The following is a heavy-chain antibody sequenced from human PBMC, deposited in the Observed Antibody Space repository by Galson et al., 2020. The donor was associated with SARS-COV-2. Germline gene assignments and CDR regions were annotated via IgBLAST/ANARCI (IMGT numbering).Heavy chain of an antibody. CDR1: GFTFSSYS. D-gene: IGHD3-10*01. Sequence: GGSLRLSCAASGFTFSSYSINWVRQAPGKGLEWVSSISSSSSYIYYADSVKGRFTISRDNAKNSLYLQMNSLRAEDTAVYYCARDRGVRGVIIAYYYYGMDVWGQGTTVTVSS. CDR3: ARDRGVRGVIIAYYYYGMDV. V-gene: IGHV3-21*01. J-gene: IGHJ6*02. CDR2: ISSSSSYI.